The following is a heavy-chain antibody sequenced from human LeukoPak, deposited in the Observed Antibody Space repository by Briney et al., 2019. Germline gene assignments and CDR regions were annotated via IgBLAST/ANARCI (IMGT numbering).Heavy chain of an antibody. D-gene: IGHD5-18*01. CDR2: IGTAGEI. CDR3: ARDPRGITALVDYFDY. Sequence: HPGGSLRLSCAASGFTFSSYDIHWVRQATGKSLEWVSGIGTAGEIYYPGSVKGRFTISRDNAKNSLYLQMSSLRVEDTAVYYCARDPRGITALVDYFDYWGQGTLVTVSS. CDR1: GFTFSSYD. J-gene: IGHJ4*02. V-gene: IGHV3-13*01.